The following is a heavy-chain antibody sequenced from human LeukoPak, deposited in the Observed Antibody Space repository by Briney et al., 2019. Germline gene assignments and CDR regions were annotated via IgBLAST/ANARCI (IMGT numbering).Heavy chain of an antibody. V-gene: IGHV3-7*01. CDR2: INPDGSEK. CDR1: GFTFSSLW. D-gene: IGHD6-13*01. J-gene: IGHJ4*02. CDR3: ARGGSGTSWYWYY. Sequence: GGSLRLSCEASGFTFSSLWMTWVRQAPGKGLEWVANINPDGSEKYYVDSVKGRFTISRDNAQNSLYLQMNSLRAEDTAIYFRARGGSGTSWYWYYWGQGTLVTVSS.